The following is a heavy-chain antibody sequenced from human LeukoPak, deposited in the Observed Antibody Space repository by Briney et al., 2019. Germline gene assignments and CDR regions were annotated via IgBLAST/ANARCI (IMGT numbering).Heavy chain of an antibody. D-gene: IGHD3-9*01. V-gene: IGHV3-23*01. CDR2: ISGSGGST. Sequence: GGSLRLSCAASGFTFSSYAMSWVRQAPGKGLEWVSAISGSGGSTYYADSVKGRFTISRDNSKNTLYLQMNSLRAEDTAVYYCAKDQQDILTGYIHYWGQGTLVTVSS. CDR1: GFTFSSYA. J-gene: IGHJ4*02. CDR3: AKDQQDILTGYIHY.